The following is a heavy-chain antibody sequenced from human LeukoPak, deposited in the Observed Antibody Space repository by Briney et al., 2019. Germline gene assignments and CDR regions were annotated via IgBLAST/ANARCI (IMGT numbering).Heavy chain of an antibody. CDR3: VRVTQGGPHGHYFDY. CDR2: TRNKANSYTT. CDR1: GFTFSDRY. D-gene: IGHD3-16*01. Sequence: GGSLRLSCAASGFTFSDRYMDWVRQAPGKGLEWVGRTRNKANSYTTAYAASVKGRFTISRDDSKNSLYLQMNSLKTEDTAVYYCVRVTQGGPHGHYFDYWGQGTLVTVSS. V-gene: IGHV3-72*01. J-gene: IGHJ4*02.